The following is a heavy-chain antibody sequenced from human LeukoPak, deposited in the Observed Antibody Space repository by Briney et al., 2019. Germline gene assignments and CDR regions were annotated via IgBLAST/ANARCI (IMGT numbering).Heavy chain of an antibody. D-gene: IGHD2-15*01. V-gene: IGHV5-51*01. Sequence: GESLKISCKGSGYSFTTYWIVWVRQMPGEGLEWMGIIYPGDSGTKYSPSFQGQVTISADKSISTTYLQWSSLKASDTAMYYCARRYCSGGACSGGGAFDIWGQGTMFTVSS. CDR1: GYSFTTYW. CDR3: ARRYCSGGACSGGGAFDI. J-gene: IGHJ3*02. CDR2: IYPGDSGT.